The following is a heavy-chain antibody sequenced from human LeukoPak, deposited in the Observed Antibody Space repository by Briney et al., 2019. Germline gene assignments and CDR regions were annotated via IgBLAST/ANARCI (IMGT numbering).Heavy chain of an antibody. CDR1: GGSISSSSYY. J-gene: IGHJ3*02. D-gene: IGHD3-10*01. CDR2: IYYSGST. Sequence: SETLSLTCTVSGGSISSSSYYWGWIRQPPGKGLEWIGSIYYSGSTYYNPSFKSRVTISVDTSKNQFSLKLSSVTAADTAVYYCARTFGVRGSLDAFDIWGQGTMVTVSS. CDR3: ARTFGVRGSLDAFDI. V-gene: IGHV4-39*01.